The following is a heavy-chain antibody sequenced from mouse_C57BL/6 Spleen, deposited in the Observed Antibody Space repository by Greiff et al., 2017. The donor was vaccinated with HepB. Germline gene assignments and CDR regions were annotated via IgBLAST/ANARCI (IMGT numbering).Heavy chain of an antibody. CDR3: ARDYDSSPYYFDY. CDR2: INPNNGGT. J-gene: IGHJ2*01. Sequence: VQLQQSGPELVQPGASVKMSCKASGYTFTDYNMHWVKQSHGKSLEWIGYINPNNGGTSSHQKFKGKATLTVNKSSSTAYMELRSLTSEDSAVYYCARDYDSSPYYFDYWGQGTTLTVSS. CDR1: GYTFTDYN. D-gene: IGHD1-1*01. V-gene: IGHV1-22*01.